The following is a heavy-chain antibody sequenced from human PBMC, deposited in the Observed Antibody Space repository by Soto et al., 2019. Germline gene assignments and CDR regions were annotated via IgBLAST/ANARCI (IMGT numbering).Heavy chain of an antibody. CDR3: ARDLDDGDDAYYYYGMDV. CDR1: GYTFTSYG. V-gene: IGHV1-18*01. Sequence: DSVKGSCKASGYTFTSYGISWVRQAPGQGLEWMGWISAYNGNTNYAQKLQGRVTMTTDTSKRTAYMELRRLRSDDTAVYYCARDLDDGDDAYYYYGMDVWGPGTKVTV. CDR2: ISAYNGNT. J-gene: IGHJ6*02. D-gene: IGHD4-17*01.